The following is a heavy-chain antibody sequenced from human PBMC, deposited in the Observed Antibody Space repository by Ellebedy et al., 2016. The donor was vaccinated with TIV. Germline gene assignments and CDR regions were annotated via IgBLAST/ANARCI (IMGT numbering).Heavy chain of an antibody. CDR3: AKFPSVTTPGVDF. Sequence: GESLKISCAASGFTFTSYEMNWVRQAPGKGLEWVSYISSSSSSIYYADSVRGRFTISRDNSKSTLFLYMNNLRAEDTAVYYCAKFPSVTTPGVDFWGQGTLVTVSS. CDR1: GFTFTSYE. V-gene: IGHV3-48*03. D-gene: IGHD4-17*01. J-gene: IGHJ4*02. CDR2: ISSSSSSI.